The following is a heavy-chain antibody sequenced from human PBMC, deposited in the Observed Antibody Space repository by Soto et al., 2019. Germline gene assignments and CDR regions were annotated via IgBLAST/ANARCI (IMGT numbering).Heavy chain of an antibody. V-gene: IGHV3-74*01. Sequence: EVQLVESGGGLVQPGGSLRLSCAASGFNLGSYWMHWVRQAPGKGLVWVSRINDYGTTINYAESVEGRFTISRDDAKSEVYLQMKNLRAEDTAGYYCARGGLEPFDYWGQGALVTVSS. D-gene: IGHD1-1*01. CDR3: ARGGLEPFDY. CDR1: GFNLGSYW. CDR2: INDYGTTI. J-gene: IGHJ4*02.